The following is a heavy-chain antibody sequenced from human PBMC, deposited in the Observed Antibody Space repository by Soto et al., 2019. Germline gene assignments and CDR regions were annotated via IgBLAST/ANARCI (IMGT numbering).Heavy chain of an antibody. J-gene: IGHJ3*02. Sequence: SVKVSCKASGGTFSSYTISWVRQAPGQGLEWMGRIIPILGIANYAQKFQGRVTITADKSTSTAYMELSSLRSEDTAVYYCAIITIFGVVIQTDAFDIWGQGTMVTVSS. D-gene: IGHD3-3*01. CDR2: IIPILGIA. CDR1: GGTFSSYT. V-gene: IGHV1-69*02. CDR3: AIITIFGVVIQTDAFDI.